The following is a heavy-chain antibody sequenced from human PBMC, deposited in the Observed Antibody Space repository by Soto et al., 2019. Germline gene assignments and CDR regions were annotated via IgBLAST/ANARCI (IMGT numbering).Heavy chain of an antibody. Sequence: PSETLSLTCAVSGGSISSSNWWSWVRQPQGKGREWSGEIYHSGSTNYNPSLKSRVTISVDKSKNQFSLKRSSVTAADTAVYYWATDAWGIAAAGTGWFDPWGQGTLVTVSS. CDR3: ATDAWGIAAAGTGWFDP. J-gene: IGHJ5*02. CDR2: IYHSGST. CDR1: GGSISSSNW. V-gene: IGHV4-4*02. D-gene: IGHD6-13*01.